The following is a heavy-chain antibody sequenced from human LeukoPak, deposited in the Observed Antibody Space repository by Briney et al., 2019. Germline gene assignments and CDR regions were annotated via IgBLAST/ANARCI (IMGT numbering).Heavy chain of an antibody. CDR2: IMQDGSEK. D-gene: IGHD2-2*01. CDR1: GYTLSYYW. Sequence: PGGSLRLSCAASGYTLSYYWMTWVRQAPGKGLEWVANIMQDGSEKYYVDSVKGRFTISRDNAKNSLFLQMNSLRAEDTAVYYCAKNTFCSSSRCQTALDYWGQGTLVTVSS. V-gene: IGHV3-7*02. CDR3: AKNTFCSSSRCQTALDY. J-gene: IGHJ4*02.